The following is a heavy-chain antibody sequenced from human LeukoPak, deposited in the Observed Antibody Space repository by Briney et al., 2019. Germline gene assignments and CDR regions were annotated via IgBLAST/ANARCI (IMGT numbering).Heavy chain of an antibody. Sequence: ASVKVFCXASGYTFTSYDINWVRQATGQGLEWMGWMNPNSGNTGYAQKFQGRVTITRNTSISTAYMELSSLRSEDTAVYYCARAPRITMVRGVIYWFDPWGQGTLVTVSS. V-gene: IGHV1-8*03. CDR3: ARAPRITMVRGVIYWFDP. CDR1: GYTFTSYD. CDR2: MNPNSGNT. D-gene: IGHD3-10*01. J-gene: IGHJ5*02.